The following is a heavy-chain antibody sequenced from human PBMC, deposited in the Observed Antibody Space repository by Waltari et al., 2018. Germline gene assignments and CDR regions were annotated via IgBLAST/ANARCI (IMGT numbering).Heavy chain of an antibody. CDR2: ISGSGGSS. J-gene: IGHJ4*02. Sequence: EVQLVESGGGLVQPGGSLRLSCAASGFSFSTYAMTWVRQAPGKGLAWVSYISGSGGSSYYADSVKGRFTISRDNSKNTLYLQMNSLRAEDTAVYYCAKDMYQLLFDYWGQGTLVTVSS. V-gene: IGHV3-23*04. D-gene: IGHD2-2*01. CDR1: GFSFSTYA. CDR3: AKDMYQLLFDY.